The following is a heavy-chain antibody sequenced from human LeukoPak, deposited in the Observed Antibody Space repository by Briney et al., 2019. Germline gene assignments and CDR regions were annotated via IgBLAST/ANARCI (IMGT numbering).Heavy chain of an antibody. D-gene: IGHD2-2*01. Sequence: GGSLRLSCAASGFTFGNAWMSWVRQAPGKGLEWVGRIKSKTDGGTTDYAAPVKGRFTISRDDSKNTLYLQMNSLKTEDTAVYYCTSNIVVVPAAIYYFDYWGQGTLVTVSS. CDR2: IKSKTDGGTT. CDR1: GFTFGNAW. V-gene: IGHV3-15*01. J-gene: IGHJ4*02. CDR3: TSNIVVVPAAIYYFDY.